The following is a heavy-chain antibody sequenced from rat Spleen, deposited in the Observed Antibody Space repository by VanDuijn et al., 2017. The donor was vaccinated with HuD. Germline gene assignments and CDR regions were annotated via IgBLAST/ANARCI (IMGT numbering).Heavy chain of an antibody. V-gene: IGHV2-47*01. D-gene: IGHD1-6*01. Sequence: VPLKETGPGVLHQSQTLSSTCTGSGVAFTSNSVSWIRQSPGKGLEWMGLIWTSGQTDYNSTIKSRLSISRDTSKNQVFLKMNSLQTEDTAMYFCARGGAGYFFDYWGQGVMVTDSS. CDR2: IWTSGQT. CDR3: ARGGAGYFFDY. J-gene: IGHJ2*01. CDR1: GVAFTSNS.